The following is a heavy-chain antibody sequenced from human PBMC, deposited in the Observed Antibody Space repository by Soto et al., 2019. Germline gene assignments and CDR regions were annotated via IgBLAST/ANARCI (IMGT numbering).Heavy chain of an antibody. J-gene: IGHJ6*03. Sequence: EAQLVESGGGLVQPGGSLRLSCAASGFTFSNYEMHWVRQAPGKGLEYVSGISNNGAHTDYAKSVKGRFTISRENSENTLYLQMGSLRAEDMALYSCARRGYGSRWPNVYMDVWGKGTTVTVSS. CDR1: GFTFSNYE. D-gene: IGHD6-13*01. CDR3: ARRGYGSRWPNVYMDV. CDR2: ISNNGAHT. V-gene: IGHV3-64*01.